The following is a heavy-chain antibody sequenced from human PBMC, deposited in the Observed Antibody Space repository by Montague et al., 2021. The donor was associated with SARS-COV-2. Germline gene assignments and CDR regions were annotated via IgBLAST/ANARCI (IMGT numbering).Heavy chain of an antibody. J-gene: IGHJ6*02. D-gene: IGHD1-26*01. CDR2: IDNSGNT. Sequence: TLSLTCTVSGGSISSGSHYWSWIRQPAGKGLEWIGSIDNSGNTKYISSLKSRVTISVDTSKNQFSLKLSSVTAADTAVYYCARRIDYYDIDVWGQGTTVTVSS. V-gene: IGHV4-61*02. CDR1: GGSISSGSHY. CDR3: ARRIDYYDIDV.